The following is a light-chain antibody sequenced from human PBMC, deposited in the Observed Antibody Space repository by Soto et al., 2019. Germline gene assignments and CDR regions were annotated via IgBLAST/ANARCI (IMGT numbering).Light chain of an antibody. V-gene: IGLV2-23*01. CDR2: EAS. CDR3: CSYAGRSTLV. Sequence: QSVLTQPASMSGSPGQSITISCTGTSSDVGSYNLVSWYQQHAGKAPKLIIYEASRRPSGVSNRFSGSKSGNTASLTISGLQAEDEADYSCCSYAGRSTLVFGGGTKVTVL. CDR1: SSDVGSYNL. J-gene: IGLJ2*01.